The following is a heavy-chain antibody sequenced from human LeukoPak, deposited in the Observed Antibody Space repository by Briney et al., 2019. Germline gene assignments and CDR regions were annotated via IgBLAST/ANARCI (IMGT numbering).Heavy chain of an antibody. D-gene: IGHD2-21*02. Sequence: PGGSLRLSCAASGFTFSSYAMHWVRQAPGKGLEWVAVISYDGSNKYYADSVKGRFTISRDNSKNTLYLQMNSLRAEDTAVYYCAKDSTAGLTLFDYWGQGTLVTVSS. CDR1: GFTFSSYA. CDR2: ISYDGSNK. V-gene: IGHV3-30-3*01. J-gene: IGHJ4*02. CDR3: AKDSTAGLTLFDY.